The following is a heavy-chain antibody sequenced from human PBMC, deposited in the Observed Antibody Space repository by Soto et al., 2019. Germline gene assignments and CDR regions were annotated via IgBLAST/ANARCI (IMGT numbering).Heavy chain of an antibody. V-gene: IGHV3-30*18. Sequence: QVQLVESGGGVVQPGRSLRLSCAASGFTFSSYGMHWVRQAPGKGLEWVAVISYDGSNKYYADSVKGRFTISRDNSKNTLYLQMNSLRAEDTAVYYCAKEWEQLVPSDYWGQGTLVTVSS. D-gene: IGHD6-6*01. J-gene: IGHJ4*02. CDR2: ISYDGSNK. CDR3: AKEWEQLVPSDY. CDR1: GFTFSSYG.